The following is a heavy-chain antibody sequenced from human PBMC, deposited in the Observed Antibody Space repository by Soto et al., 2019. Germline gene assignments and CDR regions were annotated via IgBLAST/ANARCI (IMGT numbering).Heavy chain of an antibody. Sequence: ASVKVSCKASEGTFNSYAIAWVRQAPGQGLEWMGGIIPYYNTLNYAQKFQDRVTITADDSTNTVYMELSSLRSDDTAVYFCASGASRWYPYFFDSWAQGTLVTVSS. CDR1: EGTFNSYA. J-gene: IGHJ4*02. D-gene: IGHD6-13*01. CDR3: ASGASRWYPYFFDS. V-gene: IGHV1-69*13. CDR2: IIPYYNTL.